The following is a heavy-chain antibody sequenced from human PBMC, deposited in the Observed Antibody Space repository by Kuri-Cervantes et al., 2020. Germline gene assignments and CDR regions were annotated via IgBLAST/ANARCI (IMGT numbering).Heavy chain of an antibody. Sequence: GESLKISCAASGFTFSSYGMHWVRQAPGQGLEWMGWINPNSGGTNYAQKFQGRVTMTRDTSISTAYMELSRLRSDDTAVYYCAREVDTAMFFNGMDVWGQGTTVTVSS. CDR2: INPNSGGT. D-gene: IGHD5-18*01. V-gene: IGHV1-2*02. CDR3: AREVDTAMFFNGMDV. CDR1: GFTFSSYG. J-gene: IGHJ6*02.